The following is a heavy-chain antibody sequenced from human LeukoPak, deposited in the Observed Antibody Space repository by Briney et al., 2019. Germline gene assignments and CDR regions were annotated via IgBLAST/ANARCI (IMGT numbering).Heavy chain of an antibody. CDR1: GVTFSSYA. CDR3: AKGWSSGYYYAVEC. D-gene: IGHD3-22*01. Sequence: QPGGSLRLSCAASGVTFSSYAMSWVRQAPGKGLEWVSAISGSGGSTYYADSVKGRFTISRDSSKNTLYLQMNSLRAEDTAVYYCAKGWSSGYYYAVECWGQGTLVTVSS. CDR2: ISGSGGST. J-gene: IGHJ4*02. V-gene: IGHV3-23*01.